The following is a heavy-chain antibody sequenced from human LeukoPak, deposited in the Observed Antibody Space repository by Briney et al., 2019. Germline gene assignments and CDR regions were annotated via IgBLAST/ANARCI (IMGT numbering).Heavy chain of an antibody. J-gene: IGHJ5*02. Sequence: PSETLSLTCAVYGGSFSGYYWSWIRQPPGKGLEWIGEINHSGSTNYNPSLKSRVTISVDTSKNQFSLKLSSVTAADTAAYYCARRAPRFGESRFDPWGQGTLVTVSS. CDR2: INHSGST. CDR1: GGSFSGYY. D-gene: IGHD3-10*01. V-gene: IGHV4-34*01. CDR3: ARRAPRFGESRFDP.